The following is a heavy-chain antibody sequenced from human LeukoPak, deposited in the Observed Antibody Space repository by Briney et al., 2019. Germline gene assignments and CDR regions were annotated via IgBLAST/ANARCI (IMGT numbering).Heavy chain of an antibody. CDR1: GFTFSDYY. V-gene: IGHV3-11*05. J-gene: IGHJ4*02. D-gene: IGHD3-9*01. Sequence: PGGSLRLSCAASGFTFSDYYISWIRQAPGKGLEWVSYISSSSSYTNFADPVKGRFTISRDNAKTSLYLQMNSLRAEDTAVYYCARAVTNYDILTGYYMDYFDYWGQGTLVTVSS. CDR2: ISSSSSYT. CDR3: ARAVTNYDILTGYYMDYFDY.